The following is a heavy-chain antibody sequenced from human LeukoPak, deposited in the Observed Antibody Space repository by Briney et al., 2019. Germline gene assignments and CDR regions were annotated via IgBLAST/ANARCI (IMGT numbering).Heavy chain of an antibody. Sequence: GGSLRLSCAASGFTFSSYAMSWVRQAPGKGLEWVSAISGSGGSTYYADSVKGRFTISRDNSKNTLYLQMNSLRAEDTAVYYCARVGIAVAGNGNFDYWGQGTLVTVSS. J-gene: IGHJ4*02. CDR3: ARVGIAVAGNGNFDY. V-gene: IGHV3-23*01. CDR2: ISGSGGST. D-gene: IGHD6-19*01. CDR1: GFTFSSYA.